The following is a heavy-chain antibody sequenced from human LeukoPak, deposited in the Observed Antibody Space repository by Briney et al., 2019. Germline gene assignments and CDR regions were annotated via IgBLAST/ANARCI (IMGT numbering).Heavy chain of an antibody. CDR2: FDPEDGET. Sequence: ASVKVSCKVSGYTLTELSMHWVRQAPGKGLEWMGGFDPEDGETIYAQKFQGRVTMTEDTSTDTAYMELSSLRSEDTAVYYCATGDGSWLLDVFLDYWGQGTLVTVSS. CDR1: GYTLTELS. CDR3: ATGDGSWLLDVFLDY. V-gene: IGHV1-24*01. D-gene: IGHD5-24*01. J-gene: IGHJ4*02.